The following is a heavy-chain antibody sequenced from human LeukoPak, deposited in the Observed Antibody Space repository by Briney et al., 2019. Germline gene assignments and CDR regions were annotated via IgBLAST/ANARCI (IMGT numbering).Heavy chain of an antibody. Sequence: GASVKVSCKASGHTVTNYYIHRVRQAPGQWLELMGINNPSSGSTRYAQKFQGRVTMTRDTSTSTVYMELSSLRSEDTAVYYCARDKALLKGLVLYNFDYWGQGTLVTVSS. CDR1: GHTVTNYY. J-gene: IGHJ4*02. V-gene: IGHV1-46*01. CDR2: NNPSSGST. D-gene: IGHD6-19*01. CDR3: ARDKALLKGLVLYNFDY.